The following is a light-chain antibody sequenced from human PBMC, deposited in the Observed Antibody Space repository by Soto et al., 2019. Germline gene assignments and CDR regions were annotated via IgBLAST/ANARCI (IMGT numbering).Light chain of an antibody. CDR3: ATWDGGLSGPFV. V-gene: IGLV1-44*01. CDR1: NSNIGSDI. CDR2: TTN. J-gene: IGLJ1*01. Sequence: QSVLTQPPSASGTPGQRATISCCGSNSNIGSDIVNCYQLLPGAAPEVLINTTNQRPSGVPERFSGSKSGTSVSLAISGLQSEDEANSSCATWDGGLSGPFVFGTGTKLTVL.